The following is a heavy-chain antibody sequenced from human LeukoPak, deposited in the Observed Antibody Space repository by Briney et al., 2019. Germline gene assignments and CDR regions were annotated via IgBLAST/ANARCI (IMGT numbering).Heavy chain of an antibody. V-gene: IGHV3-21*01. D-gene: IGHD2-15*01. CDR1: ALTFRRNS. Sequence: GGTLRHSCAAHALTFRRNSMTWVRQAPGKALEWVSSITSSSSYTYSADPLKARSPIPSENANNPLYLQMNSLSAEDTALYYCARTRVSIGGYCSGGSCYSIDYWGQGTLVTVSS. CDR2: ITSSSSYT. J-gene: IGHJ4*02. CDR3: ARTRVSIGGYCSGGSCYSIDY.